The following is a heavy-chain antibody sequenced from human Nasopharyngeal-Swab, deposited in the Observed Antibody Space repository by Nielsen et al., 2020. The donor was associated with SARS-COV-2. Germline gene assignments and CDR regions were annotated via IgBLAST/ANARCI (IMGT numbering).Heavy chain of an antibody. Sequence: GESLKISCAVSGFIFSNSAMCWVRQPPGKGLEWVSGISELGSGIYYADSVWGRFSISRDTSKNTVYLQMNSLRADDTALYFCTRGLTGHIVQWNPSPYWGQGTLVTVSS. V-gene: IGHV3-23*01. CDR2: ISELGSGI. D-gene: IGHD1-14*01. CDR1: GFIFSNSA. J-gene: IGHJ4*02. CDR3: TRGLTGHIVQWNPSPY.